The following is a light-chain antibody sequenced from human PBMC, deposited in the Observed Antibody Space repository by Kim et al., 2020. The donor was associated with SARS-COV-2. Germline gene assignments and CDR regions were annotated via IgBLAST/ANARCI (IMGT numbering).Light chain of an antibody. CDR2: GGS. CDR3: QQYGSSPCT. Sequence: PGKRATPSCRASQSVTSTYLAWYQQKPGQALRLLISGGSSRATGIPDRFRGSGSGTDFTLTISRLEPEDFAVYYCQQYGSSPCTFGQGTKVDIK. V-gene: IGKV3-20*01. CDR1: QSVTSTY. J-gene: IGKJ1*01.